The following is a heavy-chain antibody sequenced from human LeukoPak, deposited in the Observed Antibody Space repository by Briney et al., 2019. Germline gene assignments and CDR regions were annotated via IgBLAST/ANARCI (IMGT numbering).Heavy chain of an antibody. J-gene: IGHJ4*02. V-gene: IGHV1-69*06. CDR2: IIPIFGTA. Sequence: KISCKGSGYTFTGYYMHWVRQAPGQGLEWMGGIIPIFGTANYAQKFQGRVTITADKSTSTAYMELSSLRSEDTAVYYCARGPRAATILFDYWGQGTLVTVSS. CDR1: GYTFTGYY. CDR3: ARGPRAATILFDY. D-gene: IGHD1-26*01.